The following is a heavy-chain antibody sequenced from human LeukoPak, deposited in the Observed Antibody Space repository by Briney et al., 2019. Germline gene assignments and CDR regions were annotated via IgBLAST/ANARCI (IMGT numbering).Heavy chain of an antibody. CDR1: GASISSHY. CDR3: ASRAHCSGGSCYGNWFDP. D-gene: IGHD2-15*01. CDR2: ISYSGIT. J-gene: IGHJ5*02. Sequence: SETLSLTCTVSGASISSHYWSWIRQSPGKGLEWIGYISYSGITNYNPSLKSRVTISVDTSKNHFALRLSSVTAADTAVYYCASRAHCSGGSCYGNWFDPWGQGTLVTVSS. V-gene: IGHV4-59*11.